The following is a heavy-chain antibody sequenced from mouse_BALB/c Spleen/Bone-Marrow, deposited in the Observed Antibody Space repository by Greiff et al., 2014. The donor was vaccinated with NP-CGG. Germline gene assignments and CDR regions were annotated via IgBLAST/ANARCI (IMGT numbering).Heavy chain of an antibody. CDR1: GYTFTSYI. D-gene: IGHD2-10*01. CDR2: INPYNDGT. J-gene: IGHJ1*01. Sequence: EVQLQQSGPELVKPGASVKMSSKASGYTFTSYIMHWVKQKPGQGLEWIGYINPYNDGTKYNEKFKGKATLTSDKSSSTAYMELSSLTSEDSAVYYCARPATYYGNFYWYFDVWGAGTTVTVSS. CDR3: ARPATYYGNFYWYFDV. V-gene: IGHV1-14*01.